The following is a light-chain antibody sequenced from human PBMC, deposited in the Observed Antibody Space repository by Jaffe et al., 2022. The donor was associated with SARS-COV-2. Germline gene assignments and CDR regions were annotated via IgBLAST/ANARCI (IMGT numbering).Light chain of an antibody. CDR2: GAS. CDR3: QQYGSSPWT. J-gene: IGKJ1*01. CDR1: QSVSSSY. V-gene: IGKV3-20*01. Sequence: EIVLTQSPGTLSLSPGDRVTLSCRASQSVSSSYLAWYQQKPGQAPRLLIYGASSRATDIPDRFSGSGSGTDFTLTISRLEPEDFAVYYCQQYGSSPWTFGQGTKVEIK.